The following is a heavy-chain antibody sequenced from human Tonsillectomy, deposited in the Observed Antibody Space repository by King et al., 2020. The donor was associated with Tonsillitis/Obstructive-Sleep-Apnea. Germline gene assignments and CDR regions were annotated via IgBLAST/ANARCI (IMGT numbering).Heavy chain of an antibody. Sequence: QLVQSGAEVKKPGASVKVSCKTSGYTFTGYYIHWVRQAPGQGLEWMGWINPNSGGTNYAQKFQGRVTMTRDTSISTAYMELSRLRSDDTAVYYCARDPGSSWPKFDYWGQGTLVTVSS. CDR1: GYTFTGYY. J-gene: IGHJ4*02. D-gene: IGHD6-13*01. V-gene: IGHV1-2*02. CDR2: INPNSGGT. CDR3: ARDPGSSWPKFDY.